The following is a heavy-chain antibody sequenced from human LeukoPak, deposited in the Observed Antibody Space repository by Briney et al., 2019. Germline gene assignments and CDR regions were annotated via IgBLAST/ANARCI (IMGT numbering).Heavy chain of an antibody. Sequence: ASVKVSCKASGYTFTSYGISWVRQAPGQGLEWMGWINPNSGGTNYAQKFQGRVTMTRDTSISTAYMELSRLRSDDTAVYYCASNAQQLVPFDYWGQGTLVTVSS. V-gene: IGHV1-2*02. CDR3: ASNAQQLVPFDY. D-gene: IGHD6-13*01. J-gene: IGHJ4*02. CDR2: INPNSGGT. CDR1: GYTFTSYG.